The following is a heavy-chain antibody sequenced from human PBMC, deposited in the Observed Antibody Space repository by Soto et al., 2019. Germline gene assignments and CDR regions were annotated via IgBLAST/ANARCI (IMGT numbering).Heavy chain of an antibody. D-gene: IGHD2-15*01. CDR2: IYYSGST. V-gene: IGHV4-59*12. CDR3: ARVLLSDKLLSP. J-gene: IGHJ5*02. CDR1: SGSISSYY. Sequence: SETLSLTCTVSSGSISSYYWSWIRQPPGKGLEWIGYIYYSGSTNYNPSFKSRVAISVDTSKNQFSLKLSSVTAADTAVYYCARVLLSDKLLSPWGQGTLVTVSS.